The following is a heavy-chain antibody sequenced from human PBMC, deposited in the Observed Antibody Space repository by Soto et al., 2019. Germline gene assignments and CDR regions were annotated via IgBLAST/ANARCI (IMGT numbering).Heavy chain of an antibody. CDR1: GFTFSSYA. D-gene: IGHD6-6*01. CDR3: ARDQGWQLDYYFDY. J-gene: IGHJ4*02. Sequence: QVQLVESGGGVVQPGRSLRLSCAASGFTFSSYAMHWVRQAPGKGLEWVAVISYDGSNKYYADSVKGRFTISRDNSKNTLYLQMNSLRAEDTAVYYCARDQGWQLDYYFDYWGQGTLVTVS. CDR2: ISYDGSNK. V-gene: IGHV3-30-3*01.